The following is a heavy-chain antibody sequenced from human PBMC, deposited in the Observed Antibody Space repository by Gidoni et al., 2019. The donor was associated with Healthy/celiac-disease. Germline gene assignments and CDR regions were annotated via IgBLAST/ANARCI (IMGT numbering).Heavy chain of an antibody. CDR1: GGSISSYY. CDR2: IYYSGST. CDR3: ARGTAGTVTTYFDY. Sequence: QVQLQESGPGLVKPSETLSLTCTVSGGSISSYYWSWIRQPPGKGLEWIGYIYYSGSTNYNPSLKSRVTISVDTSKNQFSLKLSSVTAADTAVYYCARGTAGTVTTYFDYWGQGTLVTVSS. J-gene: IGHJ4*02. D-gene: IGHD4-17*01. V-gene: IGHV4-59*01.